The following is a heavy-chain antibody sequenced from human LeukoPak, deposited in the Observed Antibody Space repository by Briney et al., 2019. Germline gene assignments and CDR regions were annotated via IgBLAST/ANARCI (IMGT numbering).Heavy chain of an antibody. CDR1: GYTFTGYY. CDR3: SRDLGSSGYDY. Sequence: ASVTVSCKASGYTFTGYYMHWVRQAPGQGLEWMGWINPNSGGTNYAQKVQGRVTMTRDTSISTAYMELSRLRSDDTAVYYCSRDLGSSGYDYWGQGTLVTVSS. CDR2: INPNSGGT. V-gene: IGHV1-2*02. D-gene: IGHD3-22*01. J-gene: IGHJ4*02.